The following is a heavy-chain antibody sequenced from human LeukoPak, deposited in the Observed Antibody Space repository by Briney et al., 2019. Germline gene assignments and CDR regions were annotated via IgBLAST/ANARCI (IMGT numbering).Heavy chain of an antibody. J-gene: IGHJ4*02. V-gene: IGHV4-39*01. CDR3: ASDDY. Sequence: SETLSLTVSGGSISSSSSSYHWGLIRQPPGKGLEWIGSISYSGSTYYNPSLKSRVTISVDTSKNQFSLNLSSVTAADTAVYFCASDDYWGQGTLVTVSS. CDR1: GGSISSSSSSYH. CDR2: ISYSGST.